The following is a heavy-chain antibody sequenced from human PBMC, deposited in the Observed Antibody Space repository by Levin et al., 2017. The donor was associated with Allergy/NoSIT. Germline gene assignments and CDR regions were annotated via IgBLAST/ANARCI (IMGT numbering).Heavy chain of an antibody. J-gene: IGHJ3*02. D-gene: IGHD4-17*01. CDR1: GFSLSTSGMC. CDR3: ARETTVTLNHDAFDI. V-gene: IGHV2-70*11. Sequence: SGPTLVKPTQTLTLTCTFSGFSLSTSGMCVSWIRQPPGKALEWLARIDWDDDKYYSTSLKTRLTISKDTSKNQVVLTMTNMDPVDTATYYCARETTVTLNHDAFDIWGQGTMVTVSS. CDR2: IDWDDDK.